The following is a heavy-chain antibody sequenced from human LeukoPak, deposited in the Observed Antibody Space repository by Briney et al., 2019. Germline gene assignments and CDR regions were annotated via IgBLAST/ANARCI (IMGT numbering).Heavy chain of an antibody. V-gene: IGHV1-46*01. J-gene: IGHJ4*02. CDR2: INPSGGST. CDR3: ARGQKESWYWGGKKQYYFDY. D-gene: IGHD6-13*01. CDR1: GGTFISYA. Sequence: GASVKVSCKASGGTFISYAISWVRQAPGQGLEWMGIINPSGGSTSYAQKFQGRVTMTRDTSTSTVYMELSSLRSEDTAVYYCARGQKESWYWGGKKQYYFDYWGQGTLVTVSS.